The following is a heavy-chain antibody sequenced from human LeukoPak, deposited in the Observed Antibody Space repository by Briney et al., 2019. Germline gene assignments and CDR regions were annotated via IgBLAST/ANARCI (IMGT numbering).Heavy chain of an antibody. CDR2: INHSGST. CDR1: GGSFSGYY. J-gene: IGHJ6*03. CDR3: ARGTKGSSWYGGYYYYYMDV. V-gene: IGHV4-34*01. Sequence: PSETLSLTCAVYGGSFSGYYWSWIRQPPGKGLEWIGEINHSGSTNYNPSLKSRVTISVDTSKNQFSLKLSSVTAADTAVYYCARGTKGSSWYGGYYYYYMDVWGKGTTVTVSS. D-gene: IGHD6-13*01.